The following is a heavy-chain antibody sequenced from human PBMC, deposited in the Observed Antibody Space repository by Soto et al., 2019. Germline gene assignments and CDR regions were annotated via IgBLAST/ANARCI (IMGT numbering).Heavy chain of an antibody. Sequence: GESLKISCKGFGYTFPNYWIAWVRQMPGKGLEWMGIIYPGDSDTRYSPSFQGQVTISADKSISTAYLQWSSLKASDTAMYYCARHLRSSSFYYGVDVWGQGTTVT. CDR1: GYTFPNYW. D-gene: IGHD6-6*01. CDR3: ARHLRSSSFYYGVDV. J-gene: IGHJ6*02. V-gene: IGHV5-51*01. CDR2: IYPGDSDT.